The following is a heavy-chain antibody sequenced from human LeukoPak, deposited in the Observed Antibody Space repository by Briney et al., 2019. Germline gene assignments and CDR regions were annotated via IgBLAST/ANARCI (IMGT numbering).Heavy chain of an antibody. D-gene: IGHD3-22*01. V-gene: IGHV4-34*01. Sequence: SETLSLTCAVYGGSFSGYYWSWIRQPPGKGLEWIGEINHSGSTNYNPSLKSRVTISVDTSKNQFSLKLSSVTAADTAVYYCARARYYYDSSGCYYYYHYMDVWGKGTTVTVSS. CDR3: ARARYYYDSSGCYYYYHYMDV. J-gene: IGHJ6*03. CDR2: INHSGST. CDR1: GGSFSGYY.